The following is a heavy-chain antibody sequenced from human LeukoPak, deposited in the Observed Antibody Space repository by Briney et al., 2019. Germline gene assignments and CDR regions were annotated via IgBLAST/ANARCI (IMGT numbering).Heavy chain of an antibody. J-gene: IGHJ3*02. CDR2: IIPIFGTA. CDR3: ARERGICCGGDNDAFDI. CDR1: GGTFSSYA. V-gene: IGHV1-69*13. D-gene: IGHD2-21*02. Sequence: ASVKVSCKASGGTFSSYAISWVRQAPGEGLEWMGGIIPIFGTANYAQKFQGRVTITADESTSTAYMELSSLRSEDTAVYYCARERGICCGGDNDAFDIWGQGTMVTVSS.